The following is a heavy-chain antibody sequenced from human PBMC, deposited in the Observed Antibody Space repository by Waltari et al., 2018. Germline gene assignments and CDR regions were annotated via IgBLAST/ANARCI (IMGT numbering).Heavy chain of an antibody. CDR2: IIPIFGTA. D-gene: IGHD3-10*01. CDR1: GGTFSRYA. J-gene: IGHJ3*02. Sequence: QVQLVQSGAEVKKPGSSVKVSGKASGGTFSRYAISWVRQAPGQGLEWMGRIIPIFGTANYAQKFQGRVTITADKSTSTAYMELSSLRSEDTAVYYCARGGTMVQGAIDAFDIWGQGTMVTVSS. CDR3: ARGGTMVQGAIDAFDI. V-gene: IGHV1-69*08.